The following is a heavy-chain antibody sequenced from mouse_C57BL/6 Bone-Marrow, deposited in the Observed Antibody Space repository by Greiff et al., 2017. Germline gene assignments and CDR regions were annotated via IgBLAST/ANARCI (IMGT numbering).Heavy chain of an antibody. V-gene: IGHV1-81*01. CDR1: GYTFTSYG. D-gene: IGHD1-1*01. CDR3: ARGGTVVAPYWYFDV. CDR2: IYPRSGNT. J-gene: IGHJ1*03. Sequence: VQLQQSGAELARPGASVKLSCKASGYTFTSYGISWVKQRTGQGLEWIGEIYPRSGNTYYTEKFKGKATLTADKSSSTAYMELRSLTSEDSAVYFCARGGTVVAPYWYFDVWGTGTTVTVSS.